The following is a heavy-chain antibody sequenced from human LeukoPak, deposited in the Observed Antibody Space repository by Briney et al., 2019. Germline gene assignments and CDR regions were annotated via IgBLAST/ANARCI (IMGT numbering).Heavy chain of an antibody. CDR1: GYTFSRYW. J-gene: IGHJ4*02. CDR2: INEDGSST. Sequence: PGGSLGLSCAASGYTFSRYWMHWVRQGPGKGLVWVSRINEDGSSTSYAESVRGRFTISRDNAKNTLYPQMNSLGAEDAAVYYCTTDTFGARDSWGQGTLVTVSS. V-gene: IGHV3-74*01. CDR3: TTDTFGARDS. D-gene: IGHD3-10*01.